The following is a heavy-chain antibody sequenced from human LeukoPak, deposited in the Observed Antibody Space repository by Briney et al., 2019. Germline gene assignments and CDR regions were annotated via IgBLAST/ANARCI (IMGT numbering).Heavy chain of an antibody. CDR1: GGTFNSYA. D-gene: IGHD5-24*01. V-gene: IGHV1-69*05. Sequence: GASVKVSCKASGGTFNSYAISWVRQAPGQGLEWMGGIMPLFGTVNYAQEFQGRVTFTTDESASTAYMEVSSLRSEDTAVYYCASGSLGDGYGVGDYYQYMDVWGKGTTVTVSS. CDR2: IMPLFGTV. CDR3: ASGSLGDGYGVGDYYQYMDV. J-gene: IGHJ6*03.